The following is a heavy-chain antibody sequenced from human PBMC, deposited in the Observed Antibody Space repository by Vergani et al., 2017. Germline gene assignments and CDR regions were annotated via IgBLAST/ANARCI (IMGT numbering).Heavy chain of an antibody. Sequence: QVQLVQSGAEVKKPGSSVKVSCKASGGTFSSYAISWVRQAPGQGLEWMGGIIPIFGTANYAQKFQGRVTITADESTSTAYMELTSLRSEDTAVYYCARAGYCSSTSCYTDYYDGMDVWGLGTTVTVSS. CDR2: IIPIFGTA. D-gene: IGHD2-2*02. CDR1: GGTFSSYA. CDR3: ARAGYCSSTSCYTDYYDGMDV. V-gene: IGHV1-69*12. J-gene: IGHJ6*02.